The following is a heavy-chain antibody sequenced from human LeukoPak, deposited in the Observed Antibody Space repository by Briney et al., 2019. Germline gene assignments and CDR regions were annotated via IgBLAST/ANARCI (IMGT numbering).Heavy chain of an antibody. V-gene: IGHV3-21*06. CDR3: ARGSHLRDSSGSHDY. Sequence: GGSLRLSCAASGFTFSSYSMNWVRQAPGKGLEWVSSISSSSSYIYYADSVKGRFTISRDNAKNSLYLQMNSLRAEDTAVYYCARGSHLRDSSGSHDYWGQGTLVTVSS. D-gene: IGHD3-22*01. J-gene: IGHJ4*02. CDR1: GFTFSSYS. CDR2: ISSSSSYI.